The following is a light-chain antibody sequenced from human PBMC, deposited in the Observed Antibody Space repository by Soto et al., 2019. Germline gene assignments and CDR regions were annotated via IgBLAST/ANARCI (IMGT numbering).Light chain of an antibody. CDR2: DNN. Sequence: QSVLTQPPSVSGAPGQRVTISCTGSSSNFGAGYAVHWYQQLPGTAPKLLIYDNNNRPSGVPDRFSGSKSGTSASLAITGLQAEDEADYYCQSHDSSLSGSRVFGGGTQLTVL. CDR3: QSHDSSLSGSRV. CDR1: SSNFGAGYA. J-gene: IGLJ3*02. V-gene: IGLV1-40*01.